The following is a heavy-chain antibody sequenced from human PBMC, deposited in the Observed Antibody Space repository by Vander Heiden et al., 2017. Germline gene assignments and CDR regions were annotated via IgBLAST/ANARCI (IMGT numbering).Heavy chain of an antibody. Sequence: EVQLVESGGGLVQPGGSLKLSCAASGFTFSGSAMHWVRQASGKGLEWVGRIRSKANSYATAYAASVKGRFTISRDDSKNTAYLQMNSLKTEDTAVYYCTRPGAVSLFDYWGQGTLVTVSS. V-gene: IGHV3-73*02. J-gene: IGHJ4*02. CDR2: IRSKANSYAT. CDR3: TRPGAVSLFDY. CDR1: GFTFSGSA. D-gene: IGHD3-16*02.